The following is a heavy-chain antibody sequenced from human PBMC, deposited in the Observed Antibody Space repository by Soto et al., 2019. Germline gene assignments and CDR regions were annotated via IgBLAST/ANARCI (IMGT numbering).Heavy chain of an antibody. CDR1: GGSISSYY. CDR2: IYYSGST. J-gene: IGHJ4*02. D-gene: IGHD1-1*01. V-gene: IGHV4-59*08. Sequence: SETLSLTCTVAGGSISSYYWSWIRQPPGKGLEWIGYIYYSGSTNYNPPLKSRVTISVDTSKNQFSLKLSSVTAADTAVYYCARRYGYSFDYWGQGTLVTVSS. CDR3: ARRYGYSFDY.